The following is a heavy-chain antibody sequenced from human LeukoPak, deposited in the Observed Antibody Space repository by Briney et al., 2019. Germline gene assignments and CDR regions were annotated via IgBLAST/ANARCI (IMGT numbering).Heavy chain of an antibody. V-gene: IGHV4-59*08. CDR3: ARSEYSSSSGHFDY. D-gene: IGHD6-6*01. Sequence: KSSETLSLTCTVSGGSISSYYWSWLRQPPAKRLEWIGYIYFSGSTDYNPSLKSRVTISVDTSKNQFSLKLSSVTAADTAVYYCARSEYSSSSGHFDYWGQGTLVTVSS. J-gene: IGHJ4*02. CDR2: IYFSGST. CDR1: GGSISSYY.